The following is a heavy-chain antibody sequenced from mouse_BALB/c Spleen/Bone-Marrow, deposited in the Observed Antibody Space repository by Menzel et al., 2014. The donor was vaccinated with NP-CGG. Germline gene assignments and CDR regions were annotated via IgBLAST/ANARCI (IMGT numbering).Heavy chain of an antibody. Sequence: QVQLQQSGPELAKPGASVKMSCKASGYTFTDTWIHWIKQRPGQGLEWIGYINPSTGYAEYNQNLKDKATLTVDKSSSTAYMQLSSLTSEDSAVYYCARDYGGQGTTLTVSS. CDR1: GYTFTDTW. V-gene: IGHV1-7*01. J-gene: IGHJ2*01. CDR3: ARDY. CDR2: INPSTGYA.